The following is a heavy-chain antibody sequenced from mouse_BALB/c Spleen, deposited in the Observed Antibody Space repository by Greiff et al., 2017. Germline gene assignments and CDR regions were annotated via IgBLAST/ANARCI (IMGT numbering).Heavy chain of an antibody. V-gene: IGHV1-4*01. J-gene: IGHJ4*01. Sequence: VQLQQSGAELARPGASVKMSCKASGYTFTSYTMHWVNQRPGQGLEWIGYINPSSGYTNYNQKFKDKATLTADKSSSTAYMQLSSLTSEDSAVYYCAREDEGDYWGQGTSVTVSS. CDR3: AREDEGDY. CDR2: INPSSGYT. CDR1: GYTFTSYT.